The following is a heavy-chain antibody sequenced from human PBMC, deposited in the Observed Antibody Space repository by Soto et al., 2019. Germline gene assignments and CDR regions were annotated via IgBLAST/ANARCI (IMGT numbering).Heavy chain of an antibody. CDR2: IDPSDSYT. D-gene: IGHD5-12*01. V-gene: IGHV5-10-1*01. CDR1: GYSFTSYW. J-gene: IGHJ3*02. Sequence: PGESLKISCKGSGYSFTSYWISWVRQMPGKGLEWMGRIDPSDSYTNYSPSFQGHVTISADKSISTAYLQWSSLKASDTAMYYCARQPQEATFAFDIWGQGTMVTVSS. CDR3: ARQPQEATFAFDI.